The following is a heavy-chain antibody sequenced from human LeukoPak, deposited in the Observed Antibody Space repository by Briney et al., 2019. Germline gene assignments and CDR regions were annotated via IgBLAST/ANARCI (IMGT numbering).Heavy chain of an antibody. CDR1: GGSISSYY. Sequence: SETLSLTCTVSGGSISSYYWSWIRQPPGKGLEWIGYIYYSESTNYNPSLKSRVTISVDTSKNQFSLKLSSVTAADTAVYYCAISGGTSCFDYWGQGTLVTVSS. D-gene: IGHD2-2*01. J-gene: IGHJ4*02. V-gene: IGHV4-59*01. CDR3: AISGGTSCFDY. CDR2: IYYSEST.